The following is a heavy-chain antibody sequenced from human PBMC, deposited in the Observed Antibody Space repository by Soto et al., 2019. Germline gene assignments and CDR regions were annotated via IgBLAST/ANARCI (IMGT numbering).Heavy chain of an antibody. CDR3: ARGGHVVVVTAALDY. V-gene: IGHV1-46*01. CDR1: GDTFTEYY. D-gene: IGHD2-21*02. J-gene: IGHJ4*02. CDR2: VNPSGGHT. Sequence: GASVNVSCKASGDTFTEYYIHWVQQAPGQGLEWMGTVNPSGGHTTYAQHFLGRVTMTRDTSTSTLYMELTSLTSEDTAVYYCARGGHVVVVTAALDYWGQGTLVTVSS.